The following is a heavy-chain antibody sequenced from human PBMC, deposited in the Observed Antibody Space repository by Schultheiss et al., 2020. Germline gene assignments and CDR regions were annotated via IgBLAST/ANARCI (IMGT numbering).Heavy chain of an antibody. CDR3: TTVLGHRDCSGGSCYLYYGMDV. CDR1: GYTFTSYA. J-gene: IGHJ6*02. Sequence: ASVKVSCKASGYTFTSYAMHWVRQAPGQRLEWMGWINAGNGNTKYSQKFQGRVTMTRDTSTSTVYMELSSLRSEDTAVYYCTTVLGHRDCSGGSCYLYYGMDVWGQGTTVTVSS. V-gene: IGHV1-3*01. CDR2: INAGNGNT. D-gene: IGHD2-15*01.